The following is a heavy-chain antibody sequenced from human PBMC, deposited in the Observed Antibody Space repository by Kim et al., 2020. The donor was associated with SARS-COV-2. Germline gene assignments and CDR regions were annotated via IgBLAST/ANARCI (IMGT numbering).Heavy chain of an antibody. V-gene: IGHV4-59*08. Sequence: SLKSRVTISVDTSRNQFSLKLSSVTAADTAVYYCARQYDSSGYYSTFFDYWGQGTLVTVSS. CDR3: ARQYDSSGYYSTFFDY. J-gene: IGHJ4*02. D-gene: IGHD3-22*01.